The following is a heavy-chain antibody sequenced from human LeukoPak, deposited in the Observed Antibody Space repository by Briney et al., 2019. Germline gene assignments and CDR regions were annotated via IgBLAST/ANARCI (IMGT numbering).Heavy chain of an antibody. CDR1: GYSINNGYY. D-gene: IGHD1-26*01. CDR3: ARDRSGGSYYRTFDY. J-gene: IGHJ4*02. V-gene: IGHV4-38-2*02. Sequence: SETLSLTCTVSGYSINNGYYWGWIRQPPGKGLEWIGSIYHSGSTYYKPSLKSRVTISVDTSKNQFSLKLSSVTAADTAVYYCARDRSGGSYYRTFDYWGQGTLATVSS. CDR2: IYHSGST.